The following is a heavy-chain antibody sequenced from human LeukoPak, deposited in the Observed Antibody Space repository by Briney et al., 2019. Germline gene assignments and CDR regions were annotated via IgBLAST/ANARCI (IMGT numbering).Heavy chain of an antibody. CDR3: ASRESNDY. J-gene: IGHJ4*02. CDR2: ISSSSSYI. Sequence: GGSLRLSCAASGFTFSSYSMNWVRQAPGKGLEWVSSISSSSSYIYYAGSVKGRFTISRDNAKNSLYLQMNSLRAEDTAVYYCASRESNDYWGQGTLVTVSS. D-gene: IGHD3-10*01. CDR1: GFTFSSYS. V-gene: IGHV3-21*01.